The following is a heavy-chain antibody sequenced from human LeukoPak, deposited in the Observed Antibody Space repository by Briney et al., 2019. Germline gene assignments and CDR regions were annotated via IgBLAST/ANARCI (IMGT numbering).Heavy chain of an antibody. CDR1: GFTFSRYA. Sequence: PGGSLRLSCAASGFTFSRYAMSWVRQAPGKGLEWVAVISYDGSNKYYADSVKGRFTISRDNSKNTLYLQMNSLRAEDTAVYYCAKVTHYDILTGFFDYWGQGTLVTVSS. CDR2: ISYDGSNK. V-gene: IGHV3-30*18. CDR3: AKVTHYDILTGFFDY. D-gene: IGHD3-9*01. J-gene: IGHJ4*02.